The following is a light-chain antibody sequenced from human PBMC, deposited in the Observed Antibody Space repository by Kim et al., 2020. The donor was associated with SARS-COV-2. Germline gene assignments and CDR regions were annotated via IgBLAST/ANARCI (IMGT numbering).Light chain of an antibody. Sequence: PGKTARLTCGGNNIGSKSVHWYQQKPGQAPVLVIYYDSDRPSGIPERFSGSNSGNTATLTISRVEAGDEADYYCQVWDSSSDPRVVFGGGTQLTVL. V-gene: IGLV3-21*04. CDR2: YDS. CDR1: NIGSKS. J-gene: IGLJ2*01. CDR3: QVWDSSSDPRVV.